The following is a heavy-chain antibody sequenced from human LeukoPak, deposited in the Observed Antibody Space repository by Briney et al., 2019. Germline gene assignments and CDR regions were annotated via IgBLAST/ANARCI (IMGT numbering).Heavy chain of an antibody. D-gene: IGHD6-19*01. CDR3: AREVNFAVASPGGFDY. CDR2: IRYDGSNK. V-gene: IGHV3-30*02. CDR1: GFTFSSYG. Sequence: GGSLRLSCAASGFTFSSYGMHWVRQAPGKGLEWVAFIRYDGSNKYYADSVKGRFTISRDNAKNSLYLQMNSLRAEDTAVYYCAREVNFAVASPGGFDYWGQGTLVTVSS. J-gene: IGHJ4*02.